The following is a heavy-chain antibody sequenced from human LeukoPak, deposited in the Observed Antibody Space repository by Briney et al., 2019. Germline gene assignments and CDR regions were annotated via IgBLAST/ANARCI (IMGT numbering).Heavy chain of an antibody. CDR1: GFTFSSYS. CDR3: AREKYSSSWYDY. CDR2: ISSSSSYI. V-gene: IGHV3-21*01. Sequence: GGSLRLSCAASGFTFSSYSMNWVRQAPGKGLEWVSSISSSSSYIYYADSVKGRFTISRDNVKNSLYLQMNSLRAEDTAVYYCAREKYSSSWYDYWGQGTLVTVSS. J-gene: IGHJ4*02. D-gene: IGHD6-13*01.